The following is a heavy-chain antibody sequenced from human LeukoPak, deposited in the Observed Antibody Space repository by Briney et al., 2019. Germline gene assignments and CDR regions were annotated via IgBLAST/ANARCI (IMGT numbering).Heavy chain of an antibody. CDR3: ARGLYSSGPDY. CDR1: GGSISSYY. CDR2: IYYSGST. J-gene: IGHJ4*02. Sequence: RASETLSLTCTVSGGSISSYYWSWIRQPPGKGLEWIGYIYYSGSTNYNPSLKSRVTISVDTSKNQFSLKLSSVTAADTAVYYCARGLYSSGPDYWGQGTLVTVSS. D-gene: IGHD6-19*01. V-gene: IGHV4-59*01.